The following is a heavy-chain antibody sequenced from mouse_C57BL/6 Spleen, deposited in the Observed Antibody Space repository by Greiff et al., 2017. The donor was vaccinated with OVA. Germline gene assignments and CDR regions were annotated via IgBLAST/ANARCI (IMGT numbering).Heavy chain of an antibody. Sequence: EVKLQESGPELVKPGASVKMSCKASGYTFTDYNMHWVKQSHGKSLEWIGYINPNNGGTSYNQKFKGKATLTVNKSSSTAYMELRSLTSEDSAVYYCARELDAWFAYWGQGTLVTVSA. V-gene: IGHV1-22*01. CDR1: GYTFTDYN. D-gene: IGHD4-1*01. J-gene: IGHJ3*01. CDR3: ARELDAWFAY. CDR2: INPNNGGT.